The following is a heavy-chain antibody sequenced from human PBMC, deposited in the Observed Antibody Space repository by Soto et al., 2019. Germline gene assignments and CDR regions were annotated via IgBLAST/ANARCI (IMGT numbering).Heavy chain of an antibody. CDR2: INPQTGGT. J-gene: IGHJ6*04. V-gene: IGHV1-2*02. D-gene: IGHD2-21*01. Sequence: SVKVSCKSSGYTFTSYYRQWVREAPGQGLEWMGWINPQTGGTSYAQNVQGMFTLSRDASINTAYLELSRLRFDDEAVYFCARDRYRVISDVMDVWGKGTTVTGSS. CDR1: GYTFTSYY. CDR3: ARDRYRVISDVMDV.